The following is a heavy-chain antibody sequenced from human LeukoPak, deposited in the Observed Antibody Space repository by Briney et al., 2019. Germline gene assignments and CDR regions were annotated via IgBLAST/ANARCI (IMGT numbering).Heavy chain of an antibody. J-gene: IGHJ4*02. Sequence: PSETLSLTCAVYGGSFSGYYWSWIRQPPGKGLEWIGEINHSGSTNYNPSLKSRVTISVDTSKRQFSLKLSSVTAADTAVYYCARDRNWGLTWYFDYWGQGTLVTVSS. CDR3: ARDRNWGLTWYFDY. D-gene: IGHD7-27*01. CDR2: INHSGST. V-gene: IGHV4-34*01. CDR1: GGSFSGYY.